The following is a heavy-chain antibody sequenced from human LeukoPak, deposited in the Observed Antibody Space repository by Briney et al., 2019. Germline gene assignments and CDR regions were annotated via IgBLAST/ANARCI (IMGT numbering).Heavy chain of an antibody. CDR1: GVSISSTTYF. CDR2: FYASGST. V-gene: IGHV4-61*09. CDR3: ARRFDI. J-gene: IGHJ3*02. Sequence: NPSETLSLTCSVSGVSISSTTYFWSWIRQSAGKGLEWIRHFYASGSTNYNPSLRSRVTISLDTSKNQFSLRLSSVTAADTAVYYCARRFDIWGQGTLVTVSS.